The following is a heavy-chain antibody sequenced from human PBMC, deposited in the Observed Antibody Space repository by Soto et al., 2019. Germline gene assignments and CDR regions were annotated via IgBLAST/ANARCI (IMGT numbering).Heavy chain of an antibody. CDR3: ARDLSNYDSSGYLDY. D-gene: IGHD3-22*01. J-gene: IGHJ4*01. CDR2: ISYDGSNK. Sequence: PGGSLRLSCAASGFTFSSYAMHWVRQAPGKGLEWVAVISYDGSNKYYADSVKGRFTISRDNSKNTLYLQMNSLRAEDTAVYYCARDLSNYDSSGYLDYWGHGTLFTVSS. CDR1: GFTFSSYA. V-gene: IGHV3-30-3*01.